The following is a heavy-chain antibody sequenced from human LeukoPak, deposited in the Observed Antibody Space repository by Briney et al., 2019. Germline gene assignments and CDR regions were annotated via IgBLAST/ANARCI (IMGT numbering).Heavy chain of an antibody. V-gene: IGHV4-34*01. CDR1: DESFSGYY. CDR3: ARGSTPPYYYYGMDV. Sequence: SETLSLTCAVYDESFSGYYWSWIRQPPGRGLEWIGEINHSGSTNYNPSIKSRVTISVDTSKNQFSLKLSSVTAADTAVYYCARGSTPPYYYYGMDVWGKGTTVTVSS. J-gene: IGHJ6*04. CDR2: INHSGST.